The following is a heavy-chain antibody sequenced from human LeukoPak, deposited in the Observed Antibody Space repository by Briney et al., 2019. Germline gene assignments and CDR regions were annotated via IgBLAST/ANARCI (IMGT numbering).Heavy chain of an antibody. D-gene: IGHD4-17*01. J-gene: IGHJ4*02. V-gene: IGHV3-74*01. CDR3: ARDFSATVTPDY. CDR1: GFTFSSYW. Sequence: GGSLRLSCAASGFTFSSYWMHWVRHAPGKGLVWVSRINSDGSSTSYADSVKGRFTISRDNAKNTLYLQMNSLRAEDTAVYYCARDFSATVTPDYWGQGTLVTVSS. CDR2: INSDGSST.